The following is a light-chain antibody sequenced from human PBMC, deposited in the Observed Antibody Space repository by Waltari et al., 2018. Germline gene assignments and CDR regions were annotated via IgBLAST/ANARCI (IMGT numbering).Light chain of an antibody. Sequence: QSALTQPPSASGSPGQSVTIPCTGTSSDVGGYNYVPWYQQHPGQAPKVMVHEVNKRPSGVPDRFSGSKSGNTASLTVSGLQAEDEADYYCSSYAGSNNWVFGGGTKLTVL. CDR1: SSDVGGYNY. CDR3: SSYAGSNNWV. J-gene: IGLJ3*02. CDR2: EVN. V-gene: IGLV2-8*01.